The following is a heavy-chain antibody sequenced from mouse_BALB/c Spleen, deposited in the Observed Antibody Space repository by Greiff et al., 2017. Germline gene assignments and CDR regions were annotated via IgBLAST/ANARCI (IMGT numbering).Heavy chain of an antibody. D-gene: IGHD2-3*01. V-gene: IGHV14-3*02. CDR2: IDPANGNT. J-gene: IGHJ2*01. Sequence: VHVKQSGAELVKPGASVKLSCTASGFNIKDTYMHWVKQRPEQGLEWIGRIDPANGNTKYDPKFQGKATITADTSSNTAYLQLSSLTSEDTAVYYCARDDGYYGIDYWGQGTTRTVSS. CDR3: ARDDGYYGIDY. CDR1: GFNIKDTY.